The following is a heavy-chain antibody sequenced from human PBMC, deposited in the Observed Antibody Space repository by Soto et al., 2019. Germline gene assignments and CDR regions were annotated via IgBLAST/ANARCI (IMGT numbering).Heavy chain of an antibody. Sequence: ASVKVSCKASGYTFTSYHMHWVRQAPGQGLEWMGIINPSGGSTSYAQKFQGRVTMTRDTSTSTVYMELSSLRSEDTAVYYCASSGILRYFDWPRGFLGMDVWGQGTTVTVSS. J-gene: IGHJ6*02. CDR1: GYTFTSYH. CDR2: INPSGGST. CDR3: ASSGILRYFDWPRGFLGMDV. D-gene: IGHD3-9*01. V-gene: IGHV1-46*03.